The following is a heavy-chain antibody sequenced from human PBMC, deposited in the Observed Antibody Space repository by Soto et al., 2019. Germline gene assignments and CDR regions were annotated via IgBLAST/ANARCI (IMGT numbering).Heavy chain of an antibody. V-gene: IGHV1-3*01. CDR1: VYTFTQYA. CDR3: ARGLAPDGA. CDR2: INAGSGNT. Sequence: QVQLVQSGAEVKKPGASVKVSCTASVYTFTQYAIHWVSHAPGQRLEWMGFINAGSGNTKYSQTFQGRLTFTKDTSASTAYMDLSSLRSEDTVIYYCARGLAPDGAWGQGTLVTVSS. J-gene: IGHJ5*02. D-gene: IGHD6-13*01.